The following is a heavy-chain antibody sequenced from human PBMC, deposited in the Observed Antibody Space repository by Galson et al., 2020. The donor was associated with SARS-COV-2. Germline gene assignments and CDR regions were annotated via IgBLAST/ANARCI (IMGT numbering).Heavy chain of an antibody. Sequence: ASVKVSCKASGYTFTSYDINWVRQATGQGLEWMGWMNPNSGNTGYAQKFQGRVTMTRNTSISTAYMELSSLRSEDTAVYYCARGLRRGLLLRQYYFDYWGQGTLVTVSS. CDR3: ARGLRRGLLLRQYYFDY. J-gene: IGHJ4*02. CDR2: MNPNSGNT. D-gene: IGHD1-26*01. V-gene: IGHV1-8*01. CDR1: GYTFTSYD.